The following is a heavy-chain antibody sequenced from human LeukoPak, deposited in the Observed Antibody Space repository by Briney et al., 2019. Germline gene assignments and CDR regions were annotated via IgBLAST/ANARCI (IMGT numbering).Heavy chain of an antibody. Sequence: GGSLRLSCAASGFTFSNYGMNWVRQAPGKGLEWVAVISYDGSNKYYVDSVKGRFTISRDNSKNTLYLQMNSLRAEDTAVYYCAKDSKVGATDYWGQGTLVTVSS. CDR2: ISYDGSNK. J-gene: IGHJ4*02. CDR3: AKDSKVGATDY. CDR1: GFTFSNYG. V-gene: IGHV3-30*18. D-gene: IGHD1-26*01.